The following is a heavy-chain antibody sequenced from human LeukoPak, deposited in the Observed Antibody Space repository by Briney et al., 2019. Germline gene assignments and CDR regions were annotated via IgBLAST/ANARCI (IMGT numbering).Heavy chain of an antibody. J-gene: IGHJ3*02. V-gene: IGHV4-34*01. CDR3: ARATIRDGYKWGRAFDI. CDR1: GGSFSGYY. Sequence: SETLSLTCAVYGGSFSGYYWSWIRQPPGKGLEWIGEINHSGSTNYNPSLKSRVTISVDTSKNQFSLKLSSVTAADTAVYYCARATIRDGYKWGRAFDIWGQGTMVTVSS. D-gene: IGHD3-16*01. CDR2: INHSGST.